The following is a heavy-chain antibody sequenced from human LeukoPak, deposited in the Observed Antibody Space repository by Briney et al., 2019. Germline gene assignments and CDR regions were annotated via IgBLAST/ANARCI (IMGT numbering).Heavy chain of an antibody. CDR3: AKYVTRETYFGEY. CDR1: GFTFRNYA. V-gene: IGHV3-23*01. D-gene: IGHD3-9*01. Sequence: GGSLRLSCAASGFTFRNYAMAWVRRAPGKGLEWVSGISAGATRTYYTNSVRGRFTISRDNSETTLYLQMNSLRAEDAAVYYCAKYVTRETYFGEYWGQGTLVAVSS. CDR2: ISAGATRT. J-gene: IGHJ4*02.